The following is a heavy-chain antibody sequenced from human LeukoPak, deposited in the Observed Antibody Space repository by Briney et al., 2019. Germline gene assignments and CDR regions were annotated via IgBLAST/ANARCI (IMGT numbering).Heavy chain of an antibody. CDR2: IKNKDDGGTE. CDR1: GFTFSSYS. J-gene: IGHJ4*02. Sequence: GGSLRLSCAASGFTFSSYSMNWVRQAPGKGLEWVGRIKNKDDGGTEEYSAPVEGRFTISRDDSKNTLYLQMNSLKSEDTGVYYCTRISGSSSGPFDFWGQGSLVTVSS. V-gene: IGHV3-15*01. CDR3: TRISGSSSGPFDF. D-gene: IGHD1-26*01.